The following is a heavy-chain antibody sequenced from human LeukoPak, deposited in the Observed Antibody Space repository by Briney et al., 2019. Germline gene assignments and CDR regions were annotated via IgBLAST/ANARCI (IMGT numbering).Heavy chain of an antibody. J-gene: IGHJ6*03. Sequence: GASVKVSCKASGYTFTSYGISWVRQAPGQGLEWMGWISAYNGNTNYAQKLQGRVTMTTDTSTSTAYMELRSLRAEDTAVYYCARCSYGYGPGPNMDVWGKGTTVTVS. CDR3: ARCSYGYGPGPNMDV. D-gene: IGHD5-18*01. V-gene: IGHV1-18*01. CDR1: GYTFTSYG. CDR2: ISAYNGNT.